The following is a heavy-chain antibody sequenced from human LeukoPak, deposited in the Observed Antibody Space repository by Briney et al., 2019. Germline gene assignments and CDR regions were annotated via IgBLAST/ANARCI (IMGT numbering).Heavy chain of an antibody. CDR2: INHSGST. J-gene: IGHJ4*02. D-gene: IGHD3-22*01. CDR1: GGSFSTYY. CDR3: AREPDYYDSSGYYSL. V-gene: IGHV4-34*01. Sequence: PSETLSLTCGVDGGSFSTYYWSWIRQSPGKGLEWIGEINHSGSTNYNPSLKSRIRISVDTSNNQFSLKLSSVTAADTAVYYCAREPDYYDSSGYYSLWGQGTLVTVSS.